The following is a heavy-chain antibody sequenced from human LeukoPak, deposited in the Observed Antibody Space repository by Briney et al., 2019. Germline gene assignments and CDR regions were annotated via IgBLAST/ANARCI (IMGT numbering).Heavy chain of an antibody. D-gene: IGHD6-19*01. CDR2: IKQDGSEK. V-gene: IGHV3-7*01. J-gene: IGHJ2*01. CDR3: AREQIKARRIAVAPGWYFDL. Sequence: PGGSLRLSCAASGFTFSNAWMSWVRQAPGKGLEWVANIKQDGSEKYYVDSVKGRFTISRDNAKNSLYLQMNSLRAEDTAVYYCAREQIKARRIAVAPGWYFDLWGRGTLVTVSS. CDR1: GFTFSNAW.